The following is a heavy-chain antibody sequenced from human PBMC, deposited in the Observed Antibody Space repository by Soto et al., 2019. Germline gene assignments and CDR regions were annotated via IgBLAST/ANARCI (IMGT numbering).Heavy chain of an antibody. CDR2: IIPILGIA. J-gene: IGHJ5*02. Sequence: SVKVSCKASGGTFSSYTISWVRQAPGQGLEWMGRIIPILGIANYAQKFQGRVTITADKSTSTAYMELSSLRSEDTAVYYCARVPNMWELLSSWFDPWGQGTLVTSPQ. D-gene: IGHD1-26*01. V-gene: IGHV1-69*02. CDR1: GGTFSSYT. CDR3: ARVPNMWELLSSWFDP.